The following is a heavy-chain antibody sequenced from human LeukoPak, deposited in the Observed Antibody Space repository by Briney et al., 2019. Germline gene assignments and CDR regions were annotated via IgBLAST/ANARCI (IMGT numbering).Heavy chain of an antibody. CDR2: IYSGGSI. D-gene: IGHD6-13*01. CDR3: ARSIAAAPPHFFDY. Sequence: PGGSLRLSCAASGFTVSSNYMSWVRQAPGKGLEWVSVIYSGGSIFYADSVKGRFTVSRDNSKNTLYLQMSSLRAEDTAVYYCARSIAAAPPHFFDYWGQGTLVTVSS. CDR1: GFTVSSNY. V-gene: IGHV3-66*01. J-gene: IGHJ4*02.